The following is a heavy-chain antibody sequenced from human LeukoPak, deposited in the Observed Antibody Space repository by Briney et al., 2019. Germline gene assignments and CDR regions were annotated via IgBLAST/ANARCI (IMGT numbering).Heavy chain of an antibody. D-gene: IGHD2-15*01. CDR2: ISSSSSTI. J-gene: IGHJ5*02. CDR3: ARDRGGRGWFDP. V-gene: IGHV3-48*01. Sequence: GGSLRLSCTASGFTFSSYSMNWVRQAPGKGLEWVSYISSSSSTIYYADSVKGRFTISRDNVKNSLYLQMNSLRAEDTAVYYCARDRGGRGWFDPWGQGTLVTVSS. CDR1: GFTFSSYS.